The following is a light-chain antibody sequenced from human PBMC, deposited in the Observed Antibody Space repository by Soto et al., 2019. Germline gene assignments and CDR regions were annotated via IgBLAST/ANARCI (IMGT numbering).Light chain of an antibody. Sequence: QSVLTQPASVSGSPGQSITISCTGTSSDVGGYNYVSWYQQHPGKAPKLMIYDVSNRPPGVSNRFSGSKSGNMASLTISGLQAEDEADYYCSSYTSSSTPWVFGTGTKVTVL. CDR1: SSDVGGYNY. J-gene: IGLJ1*01. CDR2: DVS. CDR3: SSYTSSSTPWV. V-gene: IGLV2-14*01.